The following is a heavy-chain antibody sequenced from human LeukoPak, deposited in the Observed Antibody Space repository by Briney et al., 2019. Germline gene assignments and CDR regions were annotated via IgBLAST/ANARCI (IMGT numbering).Heavy chain of an antibody. J-gene: IGHJ4*02. D-gene: IGHD1-7*01. V-gene: IGHV3-23*01. CDR2: ISGSDGST. CDR1: GFTFSSYA. Sequence: GGSLRLSCAASGFTFSSYAMSWVRQAPGKGLEWVSAISGSDGSTYYADSVKGRFTISRDNSKNTLYLQMNSLRAEDTAVYYCAKSRWNYGDIYYFDYWGQGTLVTVSS. CDR3: AKSRWNYGDIYYFDY.